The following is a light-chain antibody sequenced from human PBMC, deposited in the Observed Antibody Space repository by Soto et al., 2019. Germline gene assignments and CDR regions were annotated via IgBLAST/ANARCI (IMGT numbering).Light chain of an antibody. CDR1: TSDVGNYNY. V-gene: IGLV2-11*01. CDR2: DVT. J-gene: IGLJ2*01. CDR3: CSSASSDTSVV. Sequence: QSVLTQPRSVSGSPGPSVTISCTGTTSDVGNYNYVSWYQQHPGKAPKLIIYDVTKRPSGVPDRFSGSKSGNTASLIISGLQTEDEAHYYCCSSASSDTSVVFGGGTKVTVL.